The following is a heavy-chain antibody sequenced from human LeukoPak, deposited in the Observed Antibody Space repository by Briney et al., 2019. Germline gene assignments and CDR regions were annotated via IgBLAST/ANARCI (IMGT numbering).Heavy chain of an antibody. CDR2: IMPILGIA. D-gene: IGHD6-19*01. CDR1: VGTFSSYA. V-gene: IGHV1-69*04. J-gene: IGHJ6*02. CDR3: ARDLVSRGIAVASNYYYYGMDV. Sequence: GASVKVSCKASVGTFSSYAISWVRQAPGQGLEWVGRIMPILGIANYAQKFQGRVTITADKSTSTAYMELSSLRSEDTAVYYCARDLVSRGIAVASNYYYYGMDVWGQGTTVTVSS.